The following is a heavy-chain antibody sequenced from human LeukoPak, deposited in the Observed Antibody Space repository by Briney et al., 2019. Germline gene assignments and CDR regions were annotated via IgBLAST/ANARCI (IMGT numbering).Heavy chain of an antibody. CDR1: GGSISSYY. CDR2: IYYSGST. CDR3: VSQYFDL. J-gene: IGHJ2*01. V-gene: IGHV4-59*01. Sequence: SETLSLTCTVSGGSISSYYWSWIRQPPGKGLEWIGYIYYSGSTNYNPSLKSRVTISVDTSKNQFSLKLSSVTAADTAVYYCVSQYFDLWGRGTLVTVSS.